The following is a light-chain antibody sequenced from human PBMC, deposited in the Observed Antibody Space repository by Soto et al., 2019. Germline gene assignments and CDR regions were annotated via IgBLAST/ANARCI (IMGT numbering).Light chain of an antibody. CDR3: QQYDKWRT. V-gene: IGKV3-15*01. CDR2: GVS. Sequence: TLLTQSPVTLSVSPGEGATLSCRASEKINSNLAWYQQKPGQAPRLLIYGVSTRAAGVPARFSGSGSGTDFTLTISSLQSEDFAVYYCQQYDKWRTFGQGTKVEIK. J-gene: IGKJ1*01. CDR1: EKINSN.